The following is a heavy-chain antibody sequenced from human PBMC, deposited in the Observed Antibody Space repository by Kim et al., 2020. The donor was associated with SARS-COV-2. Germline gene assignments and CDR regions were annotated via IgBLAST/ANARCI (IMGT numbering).Heavy chain of an antibody. Sequence: ASVKVSCKASGYTFTSYGISWVRQAPGQGLEWMGWISAYNGNTNYAQKLQGRVTMTTDTSTSTAYMELRSLRSDDTAVYYCARTVRYFDWLPTPGYWGQGTLVTVSS. J-gene: IGHJ4*02. CDR3: ARTVRYFDWLPTPGY. CDR1: GYTFTSYG. V-gene: IGHV1-18*01. D-gene: IGHD3-9*01. CDR2: ISAYNGNT.